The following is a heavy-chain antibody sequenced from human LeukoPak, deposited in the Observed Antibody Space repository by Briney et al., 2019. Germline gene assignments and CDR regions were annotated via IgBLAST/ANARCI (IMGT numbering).Heavy chain of an antibody. CDR2: IYTSRST. CDR3: ARDRYTNWFDP. V-gene: IGHV4-4*07. Sequence: PSETLSLTCTVSGRSISSYYWSWIRQPAGKGLEWIGRIYTSRSTNYNPSLKSRVTMSVDTSKNKFSLKLSSVTAADTAVYYCARDRYTNWFDPWGQGTLVTVSS. D-gene: IGHD3-16*02. CDR1: GRSISSYY. J-gene: IGHJ5*02.